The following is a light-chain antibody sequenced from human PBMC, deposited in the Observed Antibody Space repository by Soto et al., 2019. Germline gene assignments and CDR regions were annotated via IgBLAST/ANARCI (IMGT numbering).Light chain of an antibody. CDR3: QQYYSYPWT. CDR1: QSISGW. CDR2: DAS. Sequence: DIHMTQSSSTLSASLGDRVTITWRASQSISGWLAWYQQKPGKPPKLLIYDASSLEGGVPSRFSGSGYGTEFNLTISSLQTDDFATYYCQQYYSYPWTFGQGTKVDIK. V-gene: IGKV1-5*01. J-gene: IGKJ1*01.